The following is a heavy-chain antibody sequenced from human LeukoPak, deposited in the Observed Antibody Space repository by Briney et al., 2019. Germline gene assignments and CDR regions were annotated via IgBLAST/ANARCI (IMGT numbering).Heavy chain of an antibody. D-gene: IGHD3-22*01. V-gene: IGHV1-69*04. CDR3: ARGTQYYYDSSGYYKFDY. CDR2: IIPILGIA. CDR1: GYTFTSYG. J-gene: IGHJ4*02. Sequence: GASVKVSCKASGYTFTSYGISWVRQAPGQGLEWMGRIIPILGIANYAQKFQGRVTITADKSTSTAYMELSSLRSEDTAVYYCARGTQYYYDSSGYYKFDYWGQGTLVTVSS.